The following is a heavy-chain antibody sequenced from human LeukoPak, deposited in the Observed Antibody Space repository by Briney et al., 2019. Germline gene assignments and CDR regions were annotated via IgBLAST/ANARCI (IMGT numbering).Heavy chain of an antibody. Sequence: SETLSLTCTVSGGSISSGGYYWSWIRQPPGKGLEWIGYIYHSGSTYYNPSLKSRVTISVDRSKNQFSLKLSSVTAADTAVYYCARAWITMFRGVIITDYYFDYWGQGTLVTVSS. CDR2: IYHSGST. CDR1: GGSISSGGYY. J-gene: IGHJ4*02. D-gene: IGHD3-10*01. V-gene: IGHV4-30-2*01. CDR3: ARAWITMFRGVIITDYYFDY.